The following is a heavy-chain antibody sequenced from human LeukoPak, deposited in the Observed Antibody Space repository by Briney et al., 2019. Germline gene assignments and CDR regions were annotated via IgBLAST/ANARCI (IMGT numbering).Heavy chain of an antibody. V-gene: IGHV3-21*01. CDR1: GFTFSSYT. Sequence: GGSLRLSCAASGFTFSSYTMNWVRQAPGKGLEWVSSITSSSSYIYYADSVKGRFTISRDNAKNSLCLQMNSLRAKDTAVYYCARCVRDIVVVPAAMPDYWGQGTLVTVSS. D-gene: IGHD2-2*01. CDR2: ITSSSSYI. CDR3: ARCVRDIVVVPAAMPDY. J-gene: IGHJ4*02.